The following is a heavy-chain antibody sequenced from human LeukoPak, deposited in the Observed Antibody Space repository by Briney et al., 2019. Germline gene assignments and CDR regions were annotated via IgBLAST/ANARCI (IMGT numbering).Heavy chain of an antibody. V-gene: IGHV3-7*01. CDR2: IKQDGSEK. CDR3: ARGKQQLPLGY. CDR1: GFTFRSYW. J-gene: IGHJ4*02. D-gene: IGHD6-13*01. Sequence: GGSLRLSCAASGFTFRSYWMSWVRQAPRKGLEWVANIKQDGSEKSYGDSVKGRFTISRDNAKNSLYLQMNSLRAEDTAVYYCARGKQQLPLGYWGQGTLVTVSS.